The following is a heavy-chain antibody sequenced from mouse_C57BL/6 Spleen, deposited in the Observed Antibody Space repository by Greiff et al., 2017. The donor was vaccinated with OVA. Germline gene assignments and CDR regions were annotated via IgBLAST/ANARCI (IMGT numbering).Heavy chain of an antibody. Sequence: QVQLKQPGAELVKPGASVKLSCTASGYTFTSYWMHWVKQRPGRGLEWLGRIDPNSGGTKYNEKFKSKAPMTVANPYSRAYMQLRSLTSEDSAVYYCSRSDYYGSSPWFAYWGQGTLVTVSA. CDR2: IDPNSGGT. D-gene: IGHD1-1*01. J-gene: IGHJ3*01. CDR3: SRSDYYGSSPWFAY. CDR1: GYTFTSYW. V-gene: IGHV1-72*01.